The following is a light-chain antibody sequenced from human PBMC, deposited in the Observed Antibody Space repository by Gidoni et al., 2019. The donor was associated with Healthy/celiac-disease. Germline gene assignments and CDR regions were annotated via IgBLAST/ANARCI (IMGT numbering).Light chain of an antibody. Sequence: EIELTQSPGTLSLSPGERATFSCRASKSISSSYLAWYQQKPGQAPRLLIYGASSRATGIPDRCSGSGSGTDFTLTISRLEPEDFAVYYCQQYGSSPPYTFGQGTKLEIK. V-gene: IGKV3-20*01. CDR3: QQYGSSPPYT. CDR2: GAS. CDR1: KSISSSY. J-gene: IGKJ2*01.